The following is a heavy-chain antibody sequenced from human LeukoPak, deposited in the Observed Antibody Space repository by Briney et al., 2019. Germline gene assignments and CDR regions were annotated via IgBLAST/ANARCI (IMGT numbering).Heavy chain of an antibody. CDR2: INHSGST. CDR3: ARNSYSXXYLTGYXXXF. CDR1: GGSFSGYY. J-gene: IGHJ4*02. V-gene: IGHV4-34*01. D-gene: IGHD5-18*01. Sequence: RSSEPLSLTCAVYGGSFSGYYWSWIRQSPGKGVEWFGEINHSGSTNYNPSLKSRVTVSVDSSKNKFSVKLSSVTGADTAVYYCARNSYSXXYLTGYXXXFWGQGTXVTV.